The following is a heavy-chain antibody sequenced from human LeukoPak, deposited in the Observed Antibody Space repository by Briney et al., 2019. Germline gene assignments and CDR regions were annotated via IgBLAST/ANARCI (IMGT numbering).Heavy chain of an antibody. V-gene: IGHV4-59*08. CDR1: GGSIFSYY. D-gene: IGHD2/OR15-2a*01. J-gene: IGHJ4*02. CDR3: ARHVFLYYFDY. Sequence: SETLSLTCTVSGGSIFSYYWSWIRQPPGKGLEWIGYIYDSGTTKYNPTLKSRVTISVDTSKNQFSLRLSSVTAADTAVYYCARHVFLYYFDYWGQGTLVTVSS. CDR2: IYDSGTT.